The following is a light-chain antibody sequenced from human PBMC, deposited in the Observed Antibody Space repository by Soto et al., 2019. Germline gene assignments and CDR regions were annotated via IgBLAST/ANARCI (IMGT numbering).Light chain of an antibody. CDR3: QHYNNGPR. CDR1: QSVNSNY. J-gene: IGKJ1*01. Sequence: ETVLTQSPGTLSLSPGERATLSCRASQSVNSNYLGWYQQKPGQAPRLLMDGASSRATGIPDRFSGSGSGTDFTLTISRLEPEDSAVYYCQHYNNGPRFGQGTKVDIK. V-gene: IGKV3-20*01. CDR2: GAS.